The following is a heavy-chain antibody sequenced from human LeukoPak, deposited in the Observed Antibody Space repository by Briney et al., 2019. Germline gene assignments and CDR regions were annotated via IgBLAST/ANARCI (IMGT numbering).Heavy chain of an antibody. CDR1: GYSFNEYY. Sequence: GASVKVSCKASGYSFNEYYIHWVRQAPGQGLEWMGWISPNSGGTNYAQNFQGRVTMTRDTSITTAYMELSGLTSDDTALYYCARNYGGTSKYFDYWGQGTLVTVFS. V-gene: IGHV1-2*02. J-gene: IGHJ4*02. D-gene: IGHD4-23*01. CDR3: ARNYGGTSKYFDY. CDR2: ISPNSGGT.